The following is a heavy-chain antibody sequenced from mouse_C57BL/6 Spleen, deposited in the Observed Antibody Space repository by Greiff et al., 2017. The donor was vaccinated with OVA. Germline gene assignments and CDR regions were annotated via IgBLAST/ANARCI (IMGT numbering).Heavy chain of an antibody. D-gene: IGHD2-3*01. CDR1: GYTFTSYW. CDR2: IYPGSGST. V-gene: IGHV1-55*01. Sequence: QVQLQQPGAELVKPGASVKMSCKASGYTFTSYWITWVKQRPGQGLEWIGDIYPGSGSTNYNEKFKSKATLTVDTSSSTAYMQLSSLTSEDSAVYYCARGRYDGYYVGYFDVWGTGTTVTVSS. CDR3: ARGRYDGYYVGYFDV. J-gene: IGHJ1*03.